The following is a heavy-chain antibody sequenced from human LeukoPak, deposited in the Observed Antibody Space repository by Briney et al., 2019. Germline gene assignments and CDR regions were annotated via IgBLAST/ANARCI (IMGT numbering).Heavy chain of an antibody. CDR2: IYSGGST. J-gene: IGHJ4*02. CDR1: EFSVGSNY. CDR3: ARDGTYSGSYYYGYYFDY. Sequence: PGGSLRLSCAASEFSVGSNYMTWVRQAPGKGLEWVSLIYSGGSTYYADSVKGRFTISRDNSKNTLYLQMNSLRAEDTAVYYCARDGTYSGSYYYGYYFDYWGQGTLVTVSS. V-gene: IGHV3-66*01. D-gene: IGHD1-26*01.